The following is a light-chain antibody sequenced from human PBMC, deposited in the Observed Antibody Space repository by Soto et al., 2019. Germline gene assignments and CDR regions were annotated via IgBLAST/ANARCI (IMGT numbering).Light chain of an antibody. CDR3: NSYTTSNGFV. V-gene: IGLV2-14*03. CDR2: EAI. CDR1: SSDIGAHNF. J-gene: IGLJ1*01. Sequence: QSVLTQPASVSGSPGQAITVSRSGTSSDIGAHNFVAWYQQHPGKAPKLIIYEAINRPSGVSDRFSGSKSGNTVSLTISGLQSEDEADYYCNSYTTSNGFVFGSGTKVTVL.